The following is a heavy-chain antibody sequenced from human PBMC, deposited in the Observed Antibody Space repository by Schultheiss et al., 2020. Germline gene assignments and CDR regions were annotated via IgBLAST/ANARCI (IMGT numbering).Heavy chain of an antibody. J-gene: IGHJ6*03. CDR3: ATLHYYDSSGYYNMDV. D-gene: IGHD3-22*01. CDR1: GGSFSGYY. V-gene: IGHV4-59*12. Sequence: SETLSLTCAVYGGSFSGYYWSWIRQPPGKGLEWIGYIYYSGSTYYNPSLKSRVTISVDTSKNQFSLKLSSVTAADTAVYYCATLHYYDSSGYYNMDVWGKGTTVTVSS. CDR2: IYYSGST.